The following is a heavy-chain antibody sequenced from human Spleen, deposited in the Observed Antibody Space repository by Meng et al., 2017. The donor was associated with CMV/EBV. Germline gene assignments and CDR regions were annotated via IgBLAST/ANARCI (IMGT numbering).Heavy chain of an antibody. CDR3: ARVMTTSGGGFDP. D-gene: IGHD5-24*01. CDR2: IYYSGST. J-gene: IGHJ5*02. CDR1: GGSVSSGSSY. Sequence: VSGGSVSSGSSYWSWIRQPPGKGLEWIGYIYYSGSTNYNPSLKSRVTISVDTSKNQFSLKLSSVTAADTAVYYCARVMTTSGGGFDPWGQGTLVTVSS. V-gene: IGHV4-61*01.